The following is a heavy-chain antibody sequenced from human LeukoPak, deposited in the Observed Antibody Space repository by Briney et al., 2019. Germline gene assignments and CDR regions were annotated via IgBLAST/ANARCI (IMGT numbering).Heavy chain of an antibody. Sequence: ASVKVSCKASGYTFTSYDINWVRQATGQGLEWMGWMNPNSGNTGYAQKFQGRVTITRNTSISTAYMELSSLRSEDTAVYYCARGTKSIVLGGAYSSSLVGTEQLKAYYYYYYMDVWGKGTTVTVSS. J-gene: IGHJ6*03. CDR1: GYTFTSYD. CDR3: ARGTKSIVLGGAYSSSLVGTEQLKAYYYYYYMDV. CDR2: MNPNSGNT. V-gene: IGHV1-8*03. D-gene: IGHD6-6*01.